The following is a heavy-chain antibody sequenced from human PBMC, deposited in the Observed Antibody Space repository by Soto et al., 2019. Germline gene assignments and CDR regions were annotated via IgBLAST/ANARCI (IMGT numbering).Heavy chain of an antibody. D-gene: IGHD2-15*01. J-gene: IGHJ6*02. CDR2: IYHSGST. V-gene: IGHV4-4*02. CDR1: GGSISSSNW. CDR3: ARDPYCSGGSCSLGMDV. Sequence: QVQLQESGPGLVKPSGTLSLTCAVSGGSISSSNWWSWVRQPPGKGLEWIGEIYHSGSTNYNPSLKSRVTRSVDKSKNQFSLKLSSVTAADTAVYYCARDPYCSGGSCSLGMDVWGQGTTVTVSS.